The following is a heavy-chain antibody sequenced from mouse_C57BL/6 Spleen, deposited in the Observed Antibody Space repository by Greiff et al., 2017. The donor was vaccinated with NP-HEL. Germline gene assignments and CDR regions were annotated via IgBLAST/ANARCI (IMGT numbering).Heavy chain of an antibody. V-gene: IGHV1-69*01. CDR3: ARSGGPYYFDY. CDR1: GYTFTSYW. Sequence: QVQLQQPGAELVMPGASVKLSCKASGYTFTSYWMHWVKQRPGQGLEWIGEIDPSDSYTNYHQKFKGKSTLTVDKSSSTAYIHLSSLPSEDSAVYYSARSGGPYYFDYWGQGTTLTVAS. D-gene: IGHD1-1*02. J-gene: IGHJ2*01. CDR2: IDPSDSYT.